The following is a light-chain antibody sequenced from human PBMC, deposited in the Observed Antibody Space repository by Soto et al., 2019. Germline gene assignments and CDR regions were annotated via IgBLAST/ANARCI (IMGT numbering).Light chain of an antibody. CDR3: QQYGISLT. Sequence: EIVLTQSPGTLSLSPGERATLSCRASQRVSSTYLAWYQQKPGQAPRLLIYGASSMATGIPDRFSGSGSGTDFTLTISRLEPEDFAVYYCQQYGISLTFGGGTKVEIK. CDR1: QRVSSTY. CDR2: GAS. V-gene: IGKV3-20*01. J-gene: IGKJ4*01.